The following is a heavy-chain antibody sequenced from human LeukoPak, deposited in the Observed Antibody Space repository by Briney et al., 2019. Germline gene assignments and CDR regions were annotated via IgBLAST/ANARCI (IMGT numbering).Heavy chain of an antibody. CDR1: GFTFSSYC. CDR2: VDVHGQGT. Sequence: GGSLRLSCAASGFTFSSYCMHWVRQAPGKGPVWVSRVDVHGQGTAYADSVKGRFTISRDNAKNTLSPQMNSLSAEDTAVYYCARSNYDSTTFYYHLDLWGQGTLVTVSS. CDR3: ARSNYDSTTFYYHLDL. J-gene: IGHJ5*02. D-gene: IGHD2/OR15-2a*01. V-gene: IGHV3-74*01.